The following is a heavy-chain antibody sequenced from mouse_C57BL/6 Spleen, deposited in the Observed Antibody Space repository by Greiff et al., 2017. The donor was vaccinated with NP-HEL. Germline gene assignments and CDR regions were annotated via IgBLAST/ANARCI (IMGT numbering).Heavy chain of an antibody. CDR1: GYTFTSYW. CDR3: ARKYYGSGGFAY. J-gene: IGHJ3*01. V-gene: IGHV1-55*01. Sequence: QVQLQQPGAELVKPGASVKMSCKASGYTFTSYWITWVKQRPGQGLEWIGDIYPGSGSTNYNEKFKSKATLTVDTSSSTAYMQLSSLTSEDSAVYYCARKYYGSGGFAYWGQGTLVTVSA. CDR2: IYPGSGST. D-gene: IGHD1-1*01.